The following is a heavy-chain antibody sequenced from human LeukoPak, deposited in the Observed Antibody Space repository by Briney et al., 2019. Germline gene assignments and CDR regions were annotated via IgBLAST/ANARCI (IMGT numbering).Heavy chain of an antibody. Sequence: SVKVSCKASGGTFSSYAISWVRQAPGQGLEWMGRIIPIFGTANYAQKFQGRVTITTDESTSTAYMELSSLRSDDTAVYYCARLSHLGELAYWGQGTLVTVSS. CDR2: IIPIFGTA. V-gene: IGHV1-69*05. CDR3: ARLSHLGELAY. CDR1: GGTFSSYA. D-gene: IGHD3-16*01. J-gene: IGHJ4*02.